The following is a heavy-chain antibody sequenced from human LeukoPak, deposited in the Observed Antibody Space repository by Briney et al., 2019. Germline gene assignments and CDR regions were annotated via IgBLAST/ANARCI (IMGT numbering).Heavy chain of an antibody. D-gene: IGHD6-13*01. CDR1: GYTFTSYG. V-gene: IGHV1-18*01. Sequence: ASVKVSCKASGYTFTSYGISWVRQAPGQGLEWMGWISAYNGNTNYAQKFQGRVTMTTDTSTSTAYMEMRSLRSDDTAVYYCARSTPTQQLVQLPDYWGQGSLVTVYS. CDR3: ARSTPTQQLVQLPDY. CDR2: ISAYNGNT. J-gene: IGHJ4*02.